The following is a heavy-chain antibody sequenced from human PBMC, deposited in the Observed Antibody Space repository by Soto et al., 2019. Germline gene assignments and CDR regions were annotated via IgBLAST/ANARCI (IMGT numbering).Heavy chain of an antibody. D-gene: IGHD3-10*01. CDR3: ARALGTYYYGSGSFLLRGVIDY. CDR1: GGSISSGGYY. Sequence: SETLSLTCTVSGGSISSGGYYWSWIRQHPGKGLEWIGYIYYSGSTYYNPSLKSRVTISVDTSKNQFSLKLSSVTAADMAVYYCARALGTYYYGSGSFLLRGVIDYWGQGTLVTVSS. CDR2: IYYSGST. J-gene: IGHJ4*02. V-gene: IGHV4-31*03.